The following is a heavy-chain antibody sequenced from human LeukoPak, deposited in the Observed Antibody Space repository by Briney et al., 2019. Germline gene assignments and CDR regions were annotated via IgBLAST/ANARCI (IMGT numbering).Heavy chain of an antibody. Sequence: ASVKVSCKASGGTFRDYAISWVRQAPGHGLEWMGWISAYNGNTNYAQKLQGRVTMTTDTSTSTAYMELRSLRSDDTAVYYCARQDRYYDFWSGYYTTNNYYYYGMDVWGQGTTVTVSS. J-gene: IGHJ6*02. V-gene: IGHV1-18*01. CDR1: GGTFRDYA. D-gene: IGHD3-3*01. CDR2: ISAYNGNT. CDR3: ARQDRYYDFWSGYYTTNNYYYYGMDV.